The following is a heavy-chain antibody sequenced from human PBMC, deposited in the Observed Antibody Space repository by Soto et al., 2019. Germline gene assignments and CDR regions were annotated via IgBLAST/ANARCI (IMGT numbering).Heavy chain of an antibody. CDR3: AREVENWYFDL. V-gene: IGHV3-48*03. CDR1: GFTFSSYE. Sequence: GGSLRLSCAASGFTFSSYEMNWVRQAPGKGLEWGSYISSSGSTIYYADSGKGRFTISRDNAKNSLYLQMNSLRAEDTAVYYCAREVENWYFDLWGRGTLVTVSS. J-gene: IGHJ2*01. D-gene: IGHD2-15*01. CDR2: ISSSGSTI.